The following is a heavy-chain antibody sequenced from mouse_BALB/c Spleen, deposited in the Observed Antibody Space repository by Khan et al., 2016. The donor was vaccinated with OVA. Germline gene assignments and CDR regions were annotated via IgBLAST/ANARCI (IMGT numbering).Heavy chain of an antibody. CDR2: IWAGGST. CDR1: GYSLTRYG. V-gene: IGHV2-9*02. Sequence: VQLQESGPGLVAPSQSLSITCTVYGYSLTRYGVHWVRQPPGKGLEWLGLIWAGGSTNNNWALMSRLSISIDNSKSLVFLIMNSLQTDDTVLYYCARSKYLARYWGQGTTLTVSS. J-gene: IGHJ2*01. D-gene: IGHD3-3*01. CDR3: ARSKYLARY.